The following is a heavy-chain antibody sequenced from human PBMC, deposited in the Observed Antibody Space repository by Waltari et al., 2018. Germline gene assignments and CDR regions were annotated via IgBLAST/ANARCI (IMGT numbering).Heavy chain of an antibody. J-gene: IGHJ4*01. Sequence: LVQSGAAVMKPGASVKVSCKVSCDAITEHYIHWVRQVPGQGREWMGWINPNGGATNYARNYRGRITVTWDTSATTSYMGLSGLRSDDTAVYYCAREYCGGDCRLFDYWGQGTLVTVSS. CDR2: INPNGGAT. CDR1: CDAITEHY. CDR3: AREYCGGDCRLFDY. V-gene: IGHV1-2*02. D-gene: IGHD2-21*02.